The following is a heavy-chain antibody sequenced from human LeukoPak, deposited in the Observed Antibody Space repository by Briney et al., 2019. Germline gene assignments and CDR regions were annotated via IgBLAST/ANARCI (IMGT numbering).Heavy chain of an antibody. CDR3: AKALDYWYFAY. J-gene: IGHJ4*02. CDR2: ISGRP. V-gene: IGHV3-23*01. D-gene: IGHD2/OR15-2a*01. Sequence: GGSLRLSCAASGFTFSNYAMSWIRQAPGKGLEWVSAISGRPSYADSVKGRFTISRDNSKNTLYLQVNSLRAEDTAVYYCAKALDYWYFAYWGQGTLVTVSS. CDR1: GFTFSNYA.